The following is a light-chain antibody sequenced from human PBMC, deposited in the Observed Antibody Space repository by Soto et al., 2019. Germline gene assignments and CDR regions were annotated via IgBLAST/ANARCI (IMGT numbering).Light chain of an antibody. Sequence: DIQMTQSPSSLSASVGDRVTITCRASQSISTYLNWYQQKPGKAPKLLIYAASSLQSGVPSRFSGSGSGTDFTLTVESLQPEDFATYYCQQGYSNPWTFGQGTKVAI. V-gene: IGKV1-39*01. CDR2: AAS. J-gene: IGKJ1*01. CDR1: QSISTY. CDR3: QQGYSNPWT.